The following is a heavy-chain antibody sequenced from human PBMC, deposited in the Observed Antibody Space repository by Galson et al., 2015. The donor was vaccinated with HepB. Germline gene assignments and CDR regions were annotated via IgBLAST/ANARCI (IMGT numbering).Heavy chain of an antibody. CDR3: AREGEWFDAFYI. CDR1: GFTFSSYS. D-gene: IGHD3-3*01. Sequence: SLRLSCAASGFTFSSYSMNWVRQAPGKGLEWVSSISSSSSYIYYADSVKDRFTISRDNAKNSLYLQMNSLRAEDTAVYYCAREGEWFDAFYIWGQETMVTVSS. J-gene: IGHJ3*02. V-gene: IGHV3-21*01. CDR2: ISSSSSYI.